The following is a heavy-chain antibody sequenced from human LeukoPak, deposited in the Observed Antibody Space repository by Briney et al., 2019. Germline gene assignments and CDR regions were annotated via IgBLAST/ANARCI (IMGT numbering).Heavy chain of an antibody. J-gene: IGHJ4*02. CDR3: ARSRYNLDY. Sequence: PGGSPRLSCAASGFTFSSYDMHWVRQAPGKGPEWVAIIRYDGSNENYADSVKGRFTISRDNSKKTLYLQMNSLRAEDTAVYYCARSRYNLDYWGQGTLVTVSS. CDR1: GFTFSSYD. D-gene: IGHD5-24*01. CDR2: IRYDGSNE. V-gene: IGHV3-33*01.